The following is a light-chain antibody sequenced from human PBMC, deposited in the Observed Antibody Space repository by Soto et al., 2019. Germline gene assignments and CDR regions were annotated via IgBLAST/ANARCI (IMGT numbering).Light chain of an antibody. CDR1: QTVLYSSNNKNY. Sequence: DIVMTQSPDSLAVSLGERATINCKSSQTVLYSSNNKNYLAWYQQKPGQPPKLLIYWASIRQSGVPDRFSGGGSGTDFTLTISSRQAEDVAVYYCQQYYSTPLTFGGGTKVELK. J-gene: IGKJ4*01. CDR2: WAS. V-gene: IGKV4-1*01. CDR3: QQYYSTPLT.